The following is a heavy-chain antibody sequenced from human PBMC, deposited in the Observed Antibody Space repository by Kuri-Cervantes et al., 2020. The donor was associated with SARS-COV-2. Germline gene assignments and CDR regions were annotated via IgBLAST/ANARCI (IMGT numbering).Heavy chain of an antibody. CDR3: AREPCIAVDGTLWFDP. D-gene: IGHD6-13*01. CDR1: GGSFSDSY. Sequence: SETLSLTCAVYGGSFSDSYWNWIRQPPEKGLEWIGQINQTGSTTYNPSLESRVSMSVDTSKNQFSLKLSSVTAADTAVYYCAREPCIAVDGTLWFDPWGQGTLVTVSS. CDR2: INQTGST. J-gene: IGHJ5*02. V-gene: IGHV4-34*01.